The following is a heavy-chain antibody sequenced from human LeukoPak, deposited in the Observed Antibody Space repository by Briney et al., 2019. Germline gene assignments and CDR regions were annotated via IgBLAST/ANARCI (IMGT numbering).Heavy chain of an antibody. CDR1: GYTFTSYY. CDR3: ARDGDYGDYGAPNENARNAFDI. V-gene: IGHV1-46*01. J-gene: IGHJ3*02. D-gene: IGHD4-17*01. CDR2: INPSGGST. Sequence: ASVKVSCKASGYTFTSYYMHWVRQAPGQGLEWMGIINPSGGSTSYAQKFQGRVTMTRDMSTSTVYMELSSLRSEDTAVYYCARDGDYGDYGAPNENARNAFDIWGQGTMVTVSS.